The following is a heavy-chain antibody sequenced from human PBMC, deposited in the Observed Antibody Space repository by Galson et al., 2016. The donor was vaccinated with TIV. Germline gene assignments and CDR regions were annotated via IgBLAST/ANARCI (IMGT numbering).Heavy chain of an antibody. V-gene: IGHV1-24*01. CDR2: FDPEQHKK. Sequence: SVKVSCKVSGDSLSDLSMHWVRQAPGKGLEWMGGFDPEQHKKIYAQKLQGRVTLTEDTSTDTAFLELSSLSFEDTAVYYCASVAWFPGLSLDNWGQGTVVIVSS. D-gene: IGHD2/OR15-2a*01. J-gene: IGHJ4*02. CDR3: ASVAWFPGLSLDN. CDR1: GDSLSDLS.